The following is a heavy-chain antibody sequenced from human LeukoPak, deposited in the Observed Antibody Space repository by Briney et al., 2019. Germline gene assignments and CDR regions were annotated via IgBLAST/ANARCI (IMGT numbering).Heavy chain of an antibody. J-gene: IGHJ4*02. CDR2: ISSSSSYI. D-gene: IGHD3-9*01. Sequence: PGTSLRLSCAASGFAFSSYAMHWVRQAPGKGLEWVSSISSSSSYIYYADSVKGRFTISRDNAKNSLYLQMNSLRAEDTAVYYCARASDILTGYYAFDYWGQGTLVTVSS. CDR3: ARASDILTGYYAFDY. CDR1: GFAFSSYA. V-gene: IGHV3-21*01.